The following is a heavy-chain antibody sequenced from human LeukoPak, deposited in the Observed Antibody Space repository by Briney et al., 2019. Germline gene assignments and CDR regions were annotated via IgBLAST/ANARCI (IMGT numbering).Heavy chain of an antibody. CDR1: GYKFIDYY. V-gene: IGHV1-2*02. J-gene: IGHJ6*03. Sequence: ASVTVSFKASGYKFIDYYIHWVRQAPGQGFEWMGWINPKSGGTNYAQKFQGRVTMTRDTSISTTYMELSSLTSDDTAVYYCARSGAAGTYSYYYMDVWGKETTVTVSS. CDR3: ARSGAAGTYSYYYMDV. D-gene: IGHD6-19*01. CDR2: INPKSGGT.